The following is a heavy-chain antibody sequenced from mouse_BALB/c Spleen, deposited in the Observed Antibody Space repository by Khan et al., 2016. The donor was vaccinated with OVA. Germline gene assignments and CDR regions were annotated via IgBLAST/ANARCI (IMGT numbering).Heavy chain of an antibody. V-gene: IGHV3-2*02. CDR2: ISYSGST. CDR3: AKTDRIEY. J-gene: IGHJ2*01. Sequence: VQLKESGPGLVKPSQSLSLTCTVTGYSITSGYGWNWIRQFPGNKLEWMGFISYSGSTNYNPSFKSRISITRDTSKNQFFLQLNSVTTEDTATYYCAKTDRIEYWGQGTTLTVSS. D-gene: IGHD2-14*01. CDR1: GYSITSGYG.